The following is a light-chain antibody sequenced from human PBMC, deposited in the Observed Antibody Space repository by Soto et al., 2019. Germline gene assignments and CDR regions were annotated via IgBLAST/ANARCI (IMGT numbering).Light chain of an antibody. CDR3: QQYYNWWT. Sequence: EILIAQSPATLSVSPGERATLSCRASQSVGSNLAWYQQKPGQAPRLLIYGASTRVTGIPARFSGSGSGTEFTLTISSLQSEDFAVYHCQQYYNWWTFGQGTKVDIK. CDR2: GAS. CDR1: QSVGSN. J-gene: IGKJ1*01. V-gene: IGKV3-15*01.